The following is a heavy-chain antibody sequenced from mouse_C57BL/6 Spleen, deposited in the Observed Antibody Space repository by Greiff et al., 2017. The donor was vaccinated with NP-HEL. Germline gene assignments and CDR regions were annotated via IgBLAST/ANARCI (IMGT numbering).Heavy chain of an antibody. V-gene: IGHV1-76*01. Sequence: QVQLQQSGAELVRPGASVKLSCKASGYTFTDYYINWVKQRPGQGLEWIARIYPGSGSTNYNEKFKGKATFTADTSSNTAYMQLSSLTTEDSAIYYCAGGNSFAYWGKGTLVTVSA. CDR3: AGGNSFAY. J-gene: IGHJ3*01. CDR1: GYTFTDYY. CDR2: IYPGSGST.